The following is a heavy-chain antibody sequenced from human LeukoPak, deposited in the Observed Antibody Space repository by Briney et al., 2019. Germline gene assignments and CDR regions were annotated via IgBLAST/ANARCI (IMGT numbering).Heavy chain of an antibody. CDR1: GYTFTSYY. CDR3: ARDLCYSVTTGGYYYYGMDV. V-gene: IGHV1-46*01. J-gene: IGHJ6*02. CDR2: INPSGGST. D-gene: IGHD4-17*01. Sequence: ASVKVSCKASGYTFTSYYMHWVRQAPGQGLEWMGIINPSGGSTSYAQKFQGRVTMTRDTSTSTVYMELSSLRSEDTAVYYCARDLCYSVTTGGYYYYGMDVWGQGTTVTVSS.